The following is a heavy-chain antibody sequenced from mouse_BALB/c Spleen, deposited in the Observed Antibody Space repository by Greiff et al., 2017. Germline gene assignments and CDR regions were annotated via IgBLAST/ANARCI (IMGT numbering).Heavy chain of an antibody. CDR2: ISSGSSTI. CDR1: GFTFSSFG. CDR3: ARGTRDPWFAY. J-gene: IGHJ3*01. V-gene: IGHV5-17*02. D-gene: IGHD3-3*01. Sequence: EVMLVESGGGLVQPGGSRKLSCAASGFTFSSFGMHWVRQAPEKGLEWVAYISSGSSTIYYADTVKGRFTISRDNPKNTLFLQMTSLRSEDTAMYYCARGTRDPWFAYWGQGTLVTVSA.